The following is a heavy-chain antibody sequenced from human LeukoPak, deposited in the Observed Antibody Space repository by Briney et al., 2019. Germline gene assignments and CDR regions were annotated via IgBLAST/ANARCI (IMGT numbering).Heavy chain of an antibody. V-gene: IGHV4-34*01. CDR1: GGSFSGNY. D-gene: IGHD3-3*01. Sequence: SETLSLTCAVYGGSFSGNYWSWIRQPPGKGLEWIGQINHSGSTNYNPSLKSRVTISLDTSKNQFSLKLRSVTAADTAVYYCAKHLRRRFFSKTLGFDPWGQGTLVTVSS. CDR3: AKHLRRRFFSKTLGFDP. J-gene: IGHJ5*02. CDR2: INHSGST.